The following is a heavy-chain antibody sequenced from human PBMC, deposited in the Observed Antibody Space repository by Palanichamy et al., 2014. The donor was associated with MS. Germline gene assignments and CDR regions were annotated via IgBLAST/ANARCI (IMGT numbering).Heavy chain of an antibody. CDR3: ARVLAGGCMDV. D-gene: IGHD6-13*01. CDR1: GFTFSSYW. V-gene: IGHV3-74*03. J-gene: IGHJ6*02. Sequence: EVQLVESGGGVLQPGGSLRLSCAASGFTFSSYWMHWVRQASGKGLVWVSRIDSDGNNIQYAGSVKGRFTISRDNAENTLYLQMNSLRVEDTAVYYCARVLAGGCMDVWGQGTTVTISS. CDR2: IDSDGNNI.